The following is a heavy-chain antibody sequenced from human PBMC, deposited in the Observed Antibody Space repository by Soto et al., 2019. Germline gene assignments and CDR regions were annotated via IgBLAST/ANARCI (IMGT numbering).Heavy chain of an antibody. CDR1: GGSISSYY. CDR3: ARDIIHSSGWYPMRDYGMDV. CDR2: IYTSGST. Sequence: SETLSLTCTVSGGSISSYYWSWIRQPAGKGLEWIGRIYTSGSTNYNPSLKSRVTMSVDTSKNQFSLKLSSVTAADTAVYYCARDIIHSSGWYPMRDYGMDVWGQGTTVTVSS. J-gene: IGHJ6*02. V-gene: IGHV4-4*07. D-gene: IGHD6-19*01.